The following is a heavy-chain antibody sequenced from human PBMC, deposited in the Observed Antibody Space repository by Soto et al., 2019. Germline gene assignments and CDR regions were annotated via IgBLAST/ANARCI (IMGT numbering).Heavy chain of an antibody. Sequence: EVQLLESGGGLVQPGGSLRLSCAASGFTFSSYAMSWVRQAPGKGLEWVSGISGSGGSTFYADSVKGRFTISRDISKNTLYLQMNRLRAEDTAVYYCAKCPYDFWSGYQPDYWGQGTLVTVSS. CDR2: ISGSGGST. V-gene: IGHV3-23*01. CDR1: GFTFSSYA. J-gene: IGHJ4*02. CDR3: AKCPYDFWSGYQPDY. D-gene: IGHD3-3*01.